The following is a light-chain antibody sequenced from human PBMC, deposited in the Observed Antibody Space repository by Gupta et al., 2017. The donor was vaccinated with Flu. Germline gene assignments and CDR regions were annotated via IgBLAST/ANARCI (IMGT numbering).Light chain of an antibody. Sequence: SVLAQPPSASGTPGQRVTISCSGSRSNIGSNSVNWYQQVPGTSPKLLIYSSNQRPSGVPDRFAGSKSGTSASLAISGLQSEDEADYYCAAWDDSLNGHYVFGTGTKVTVL. CDR3: AAWDDSLNGHYV. J-gene: IGLJ1*01. V-gene: IGLV1-44*01. CDR1: RSNIGSNS. CDR2: SSN.